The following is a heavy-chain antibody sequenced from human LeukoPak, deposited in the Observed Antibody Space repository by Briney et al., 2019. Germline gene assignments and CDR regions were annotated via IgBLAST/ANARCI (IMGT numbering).Heavy chain of an antibody. D-gene: IGHD3-22*01. Sequence: SETLSLTCTVSGVSISSGGYYWRWIRQHPGKGLEWIGYIYYSGSTYYNPSLKSRVTISVDTPKNPFSLQLSSVTAADTAVYYCTREIDSSGTFYYWGHGTLVTVSS. CDR2: IYYSGST. CDR3: TREIDSSGTFYY. J-gene: IGHJ4*03. CDR1: GVSISSGGYY. V-gene: IGHV4-31*03.